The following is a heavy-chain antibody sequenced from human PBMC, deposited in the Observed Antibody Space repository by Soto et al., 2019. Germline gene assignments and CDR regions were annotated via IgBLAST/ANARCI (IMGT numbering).Heavy chain of an antibody. CDR2: ISAYNGNT. D-gene: IGHD3-3*01. CDR3: ARDLLRITIFGVANNWFDP. J-gene: IGHJ5*02. Sequence: GASVKVSCKASVYTFTSYGISWVRQAPGQGLEWMGWISAYNGNTNYAQKLQGRVTMTTDTSTSTAYMELRSLRSDDTAVYYCARDLLRITIFGVANNWFDPWGQGTLVTVSS. V-gene: IGHV1-18*01. CDR1: VYTFTSYG.